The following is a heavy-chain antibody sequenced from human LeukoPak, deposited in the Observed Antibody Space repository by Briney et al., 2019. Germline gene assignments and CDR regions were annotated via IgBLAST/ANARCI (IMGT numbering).Heavy chain of an antibody. CDR3: ARSRGYSYGYPYYYYYMDV. Sequence: ASVKVSCTASGYTFTGYYMHWVRQAPGQGLEWMGWINPNSGGTNYAQKFQGRVTMTRDTSISTAYMELSRLRSDDTAVYYCARSRGYSYGYPYYYYYMDVWGKGTTVTVSS. D-gene: IGHD5-18*01. J-gene: IGHJ6*03. CDR2: INPNSGGT. CDR1: GYTFTGYY. V-gene: IGHV1-2*02.